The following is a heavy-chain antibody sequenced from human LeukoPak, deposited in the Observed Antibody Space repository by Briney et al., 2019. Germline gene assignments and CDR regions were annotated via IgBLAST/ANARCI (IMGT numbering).Heavy chain of an antibody. CDR1: GGSISSSAYS. CDR3: ARTVTTTHFDY. CDR2: IYHSGGT. Sequence: PSQTLSLTCAVSGGSISSSAYSWSWIRQPPGKGLEWIGYIYHSGGTYYNPSLKSRVTISVDRSSNQFSLKLTSVTAADTAVYYCARTVTTTHFDYWGQGTLVTVSS. D-gene: IGHD4-11*01. V-gene: IGHV4-30-2*01. J-gene: IGHJ4*02.